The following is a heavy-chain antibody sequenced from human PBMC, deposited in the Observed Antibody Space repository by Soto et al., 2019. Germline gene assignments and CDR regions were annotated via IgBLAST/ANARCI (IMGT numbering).Heavy chain of an antibody. CDR2: ISGSGGST. J-gene: IGHJ3*02. V-gene: IGHV3-23*01. CDR3: GNPRGRRGTTPQLVKNLFNI. D-gene: IGHD6-13*01. Sequence: GGSLRLSCAASGFTFSSYAMSWVRQAPGKGLEWVSAISGSGGSTYYADSVKGRFTISRDNSKNTLYLQMNSLRAEDTAVYYYGNPRGRRGTTPQLVKNLFNIWGQGKMAT. CDR1: GFTFSSYA.